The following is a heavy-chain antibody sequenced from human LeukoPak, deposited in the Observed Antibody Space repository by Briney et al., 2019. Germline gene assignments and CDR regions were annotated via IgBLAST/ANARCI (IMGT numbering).Heavy chain of an antibody. CDR1: GGSISSSSYY. Sequence: SETLSLTCTVSGGSISSSSYYWGWIRQPPGKGLEWIGSIYYSGSTYYNPSLKSRVTISVDTSKNQFSLKLSSVTAADTAVYYCAATYYYGSGNYGMDVWGQGTTVTVSS. J-gene: IGHJ6*02. D-gene: IGHD3-10*01. V-gene: IGHV4-39*01. CDR2: IYYSGST. CDR3: AATYYYGSGNYGMDV.